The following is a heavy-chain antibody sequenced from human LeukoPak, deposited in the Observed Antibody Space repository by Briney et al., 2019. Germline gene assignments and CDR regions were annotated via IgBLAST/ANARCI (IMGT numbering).Heavy chain of an antibody. CDR2: ISDGGGST. CDR1: GFTFSSYA. D-gene: IGHD6-13*01. J-gene: IGHJ4*02. CDR3: AKAESSSWTYYFDY. Sequence: PGGSLRLSCAASGFTFSSYAMSWVRQAPGKGLEWVSVISDGGGSTHYADSVKGRFTISRDNSKNMQYLQMNSLRAEDTAVYYCAKAESSSWTYYFDYWGQGTLVTVSS. V-gene: IGHV3-23*01.